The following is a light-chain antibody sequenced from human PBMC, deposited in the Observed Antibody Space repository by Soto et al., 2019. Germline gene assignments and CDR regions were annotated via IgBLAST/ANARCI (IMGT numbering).Light chain of an antibody. CDR3: QQRSDWLFT. Sequence: EIVLTQSPATLSLSPGERATLSCRASQSVGSNLAWYQQKPGQPPRLLIYDASNRATGIPARFSGSGSGTAFTITISSLESEDFAVYYCQQRSDWLFTFGPGTKVEIK. CDR1: QSVGSN. CDR2: DAS. J-gene: IGKJ3*01. V-gene: IGKV3-11*01.